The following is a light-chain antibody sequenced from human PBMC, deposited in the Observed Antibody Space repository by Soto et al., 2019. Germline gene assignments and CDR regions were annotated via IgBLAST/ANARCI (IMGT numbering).Light chain of an antibody. J-gene: IGLJ2*01. CDR2: GVS. CDR1: SSDVGGYDY. CDR3: SSSGGRNTLI. Sequence: QSALTQRASVSGSPGQSITISCTGTSSDVGGYDYVSWYQQHPGKAPKLILFGVSNRPSGISHRFSGSKSGNTASLTISGLQADDEADYYCSSSGGRNTLIFGGGTKVTVL. V-gene: IGLV2-14*01.